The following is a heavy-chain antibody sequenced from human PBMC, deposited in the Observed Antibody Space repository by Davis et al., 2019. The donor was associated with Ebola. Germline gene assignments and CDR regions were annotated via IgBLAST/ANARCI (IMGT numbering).Heavy chain of an antibody. CDR1: GGSINSYY. CDR2: IYTSGST. CDR3: ARGPHRGNYGDYAD. Sequence: SETLSLTCTVSGGSINSYYWSWIRQPAGKGLEWIGHIYTSGSTNYNPSLKSRVTISVDTSKNQLSLKLSSVTAADTAVYYCARGPHRGNYGDYADWGQGTLVTVSS. J-gene: IGHJ4*02. V-gene: IGHV4-4*07. D-gene: IGHD4-17*01.